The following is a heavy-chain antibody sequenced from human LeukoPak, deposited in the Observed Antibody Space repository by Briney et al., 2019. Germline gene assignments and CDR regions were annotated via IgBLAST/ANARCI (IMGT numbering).Heavy chain of an antibody. CDR2: IIPILGIA. V-gene: IGHV1-69*04. J-gene: IGHJ4*02. Sequence: SVKVSCKASGYTFTGFYMHWVRQAPGQGLEWMGRIIPILGIANYAQKFQGRVTITADKSTSTAYMELSSLRSEDTAVYYCARESTSGLDYWGQGTLVTVSS. CDR1: GYTFTGFY. D-gene: IGHD6-19*01. CDR3: ARESTSGLDY.